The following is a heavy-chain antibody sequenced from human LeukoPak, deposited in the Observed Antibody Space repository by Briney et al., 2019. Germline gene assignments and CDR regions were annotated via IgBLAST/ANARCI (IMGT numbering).Heavy chain of an antibody. CDR2: IYASGST. CDR3: ARVITGTVEDDY. V-gene: IGHV4-4*07. CDR1: GGFISSYY. Sequence: SETLSPTCTVSGGFISSYYWSWIRQPAGKGLECIGRIYASGSTNYNPSLKSRVTMSLDTSKNQFSLKLSSVTAADTAVYYCARVITGTVEDDYWGQGTLVTVSS. D-gene: IGHD1-7*01. J-gene: IGHJ4*02.